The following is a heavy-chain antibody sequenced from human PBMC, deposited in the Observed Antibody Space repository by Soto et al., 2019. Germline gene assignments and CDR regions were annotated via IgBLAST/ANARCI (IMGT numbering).Heavy chain of an antibody. V-gene: IGHV1-2*02. D-gene: IGHD3-22*01. Sequence: VASVKVSCKASGYTFTGYYIHWVRQAPGQGLEWMGWISPNSGGTNYAQKFQGRVTMTRDTSISTAYMELSRLRSDDTAVYYCATLHYYDSSDRDYLDYWGQGTPVTVSS. CDR2: ISPNSGGT. CDR3: ATLHYYDSSDRDYLDY. J-gene: IGHJ4*02. CDR1: GYTFTGYY.